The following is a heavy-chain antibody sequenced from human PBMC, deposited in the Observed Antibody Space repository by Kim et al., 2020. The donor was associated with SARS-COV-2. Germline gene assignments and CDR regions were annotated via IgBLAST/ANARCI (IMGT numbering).Heavy chain of an antibody. CDR2: IYYSGTT. Sequence: SETLSLTCTVSGVSISRGDYYWSWIRQPPGKGLEWIGYIYYSGTTYYNPTLKSRATISVDTSKNQFSLRLSSVTAADTAVYYCASLLPAATYRYFDNWGQGGLVTVSS. CDR1: GVSISRGDYY. V-gene: IGHV4-30-4*01. D-gene: IGHD2-2*01. CDR3: ASLLPAATYRYFDN. J-gene: IGHJ4*02.